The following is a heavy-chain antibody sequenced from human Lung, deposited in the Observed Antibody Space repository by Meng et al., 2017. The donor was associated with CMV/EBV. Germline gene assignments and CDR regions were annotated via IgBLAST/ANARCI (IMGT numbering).Heavy chain of an antibody. CDR1: GYTFSTYT. D-gene: IGHD2/OR15-2a*01. Sequence: QVQLLKSGSELNKHRASVKVSCQASGYTFSTYTINWVRQAHGRCLEWMGWIRTNTGTPTYTQGFTGRFVFSLDTSVSTAYLQFSSLRAEDTAVYYCARGGNFDPWGQGTLVTVSS. J-gene: IGHJ5*02. CDR3: ARGGNFDP. V-gene: IGHV7-4-1*02. CDR2: IRTNTGTP.